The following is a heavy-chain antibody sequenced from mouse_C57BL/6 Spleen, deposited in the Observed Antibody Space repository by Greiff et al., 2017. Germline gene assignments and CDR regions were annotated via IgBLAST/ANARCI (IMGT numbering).Heavy chain of an antibody. D-gene: IGHD2-4*01. CDR2: IDPETGGT. CDR1: GYTFTDYE. J-gene: IGHJ1*03. CDR3: TRRIYYDYRNFDV. Sequence: VQRVESGAELVRPGASVTLSCKASGYTFTDYEMHWVKQTPVHGLEWIGAIDPETGGTAYNQKFKGKAILTADKSSSTAYMELRSLTSEDSAVYYCTRRIYYDYRNFDVWGTGTTVTVSS. V-gene: IGHV1-15*01.